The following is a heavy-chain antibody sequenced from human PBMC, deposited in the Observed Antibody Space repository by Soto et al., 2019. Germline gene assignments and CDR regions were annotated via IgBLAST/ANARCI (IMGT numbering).Heavy chain of an antibody. CDR1: GFSLSTNGMG. Sequence: QITVKESGLTLVKPTETLTLTCTFSGFSLSTNGMGVGWIRQPPGKALEWLALIYWDDDKRYSPSLRSRLTITRDTSKNQVDLIMTNMDPVDTATYYCARLTRGVYHLARLWEKFDYWGQGTLVTVSS. V-gene: IGHV2-5*02. D-gene: IGHD1-26*01. J-gene: IGHJ4*02. CDR2: IYWDDDK. CDR3: ARLTRGVYHLARLWEKFDY.